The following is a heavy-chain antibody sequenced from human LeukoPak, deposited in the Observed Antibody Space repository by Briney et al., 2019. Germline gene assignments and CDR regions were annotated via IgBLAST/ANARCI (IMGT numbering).Heavy chain of an antibody. CDR2: INHSGST. J-gene: IGHJ6*03. CDR3: ARGQAYDFWSGYPSPYYCMDV. V-gene: IGHV4-34*01. Sequence: SGTLSLTCTVSGGSTSSYYWSWIRQPPGKGLEWIGEINHSGSTNYNPSLKSRVTISVDTSKNQFSLKLSSVTAADTAVYYCARGQAYDFWSGYPSPYYCMDVWGKGTTVTVSS. CDR1: GGSTSSYY. D-gene: IGHD3-3*01.